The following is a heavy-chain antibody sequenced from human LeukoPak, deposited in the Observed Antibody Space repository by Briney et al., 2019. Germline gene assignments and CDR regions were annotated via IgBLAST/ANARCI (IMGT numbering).Heavy chain of an antibody. Sequence: PSETPSLTCTVSGGSISSSSYYWGWIRQPPGKGLEWIGSIYYSGSTYYNPSLKSRVTISVDTSKNQFSLKLSSVTAADTAVYYCANYGGNGYYYYYGMDVWGQGTTVTVSS. CDR3: ANYGGNGYYYYYGMDV. J-gene: IGHJ6*02. D-gene: IGHD4-17*01. CDR1: GGSISSSSYY. CDR2: IYYSGST. V-gene: IGHV4-39*05.